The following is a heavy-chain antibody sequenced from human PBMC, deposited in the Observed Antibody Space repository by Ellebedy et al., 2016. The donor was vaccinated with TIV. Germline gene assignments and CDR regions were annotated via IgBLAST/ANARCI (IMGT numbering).Heavy chain of an antibody. J-gene: IGHJ2*01. D-gene: IGHD1-26*01. CDR1: GFTFSNFW. CDR3: AKLAGVVGARYFDL. CDR2: ISSSGHST. V-gene: IGHV3-23*01. Sequence: GESLKISCAASGFTFSNFWMHWVRQVPGKGLEWVAIISSSGHSTYYADSVKGRFTISRDNSKNTLYLQLNSLKAEDTAVYYCAKLAGVVGARYFDLWGRGTLVTVSS.